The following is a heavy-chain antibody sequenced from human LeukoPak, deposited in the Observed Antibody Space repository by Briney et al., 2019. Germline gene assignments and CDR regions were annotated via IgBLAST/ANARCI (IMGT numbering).Heavy chain of an antibody. CDR3: ARGQSSSHSLGWTFDY. V-gene: IGHV4-4*07. CDR2: IYTSGST. J-gene: IGHJ4*01. D-gene: IGHD2-15*01. Sequence: KPSETLSLTCTVSGGSISSYYWSWIRQPAGKGLEWIGRIYTSGSTNYNPSLKSRVTMSVDTSKNQFSLKLSSVTAADTAVYYCARGQSSSHSLGWTFDYWGQEPWSPSPQ. CDR1: GGSISSYY.